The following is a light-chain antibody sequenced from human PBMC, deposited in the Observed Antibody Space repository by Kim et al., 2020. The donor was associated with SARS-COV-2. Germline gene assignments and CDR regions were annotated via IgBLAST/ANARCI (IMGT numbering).Light chain of an antibody. J-gene: IGLJ1*01. Sequence: QSITISCTGTSRDVGGYNDVSWYQQHPGKAPKLMIYDVSNRPSGVSNRFSGSKSGDTASLTISGLQAEDEADYYCSSYTSSSPYVFGTGTKVTVL. CDR1: SRDVGGYND. V-gene: IGLV2-14*03. CDR3: SSYTSSSPYV. CDR2: DVS.